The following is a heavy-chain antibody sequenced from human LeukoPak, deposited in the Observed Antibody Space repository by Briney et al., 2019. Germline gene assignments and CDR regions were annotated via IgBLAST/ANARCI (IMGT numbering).Heavy chain of an antibody. CDR3: ARVISSSWAPGRYYYYGMDV. Sequence: PGGSLRLSCAASGFTFSSYAMSWVRQAPGKGLEWVSAISGSGGSTYYADSVKGRFTISRDNSKNTLYLQMNSLRAEDTAVYYCARVISSSWAPGRYYYYGMDVWGQGTTVTVSS. D-gene: IGHD6-13*01. V-gene: IGHV3-23*01. CDR1: GFTFSSYA. J-gene: IGHJ6*02. CDR2: ISGSGGST.